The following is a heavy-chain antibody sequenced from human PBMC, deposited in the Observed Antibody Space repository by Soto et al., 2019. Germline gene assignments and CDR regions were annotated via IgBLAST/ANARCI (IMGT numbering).Heavy chain of an antibody. Sequence: QVQLVQSGAEVKKPGSSVKVSCTASGGTFSSYTISWVRQAPGQGLEWMGRIIPILGIANYAQKFQGRVTITADKSTSTAYMELSSLRSEDTAVYYCASPHDYSNPHDAFDIWGQGTMVTVSS. CDR3: ASPHDYSNPHDAFDI. V-gene: IGHV1-69*02. CDR1: GGTFSSYT. J-gene: IGHJ3*02. CDR2: IIPILGIA. D-gene: IGHD4-4*01.